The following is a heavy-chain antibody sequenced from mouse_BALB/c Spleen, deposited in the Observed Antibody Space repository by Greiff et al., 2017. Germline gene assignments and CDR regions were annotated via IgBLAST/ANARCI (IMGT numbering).Heavy chain of an antibody. Sequence: VQLVESGPGLVAPSQSLSITCTVSGFSLTSYGVHWVRQPPGKGLEWLGVIWAGGSTNYNSALMSRLSISKDNSKSQVFLKMNSLQTDDTAMYYCARLYYDYDDYAMDYWGQGTSVTVSS. CDR2: IWAGGST. V-gene: IGHV2-9*02. CDR1: GFSLTSYG. D-gene: IGHD2-4*01. CDR3: ARLYYDYDDYAMDY. J-gene: IGHJ4*01.